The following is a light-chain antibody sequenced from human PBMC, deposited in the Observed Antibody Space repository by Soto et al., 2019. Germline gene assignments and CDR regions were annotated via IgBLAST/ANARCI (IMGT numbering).Light chain of an antibody. CDR2: DAS. Sequence: DIQMTQSPSTLSASVGDRVTITCRASQSISSWLAWYQQKPGKAPKLLIYDASSLESGVPSRFSGSGSGTEFTLTISSLQPDDFATHYCQQYNSQWTSGQGNKVDIK. V-gene: IGKV1-5*01. CDR3: QQYNSQWT. J-gene: IGKJ1*01. CDR1: QSISSW.